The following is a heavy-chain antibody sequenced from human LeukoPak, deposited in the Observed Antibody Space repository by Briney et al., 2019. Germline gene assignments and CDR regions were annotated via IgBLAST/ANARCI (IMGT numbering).Heavy chain of an antibody. Sequence: GGSLRLSCAASGFTFSSYWMSWVRQAPGKGLEWVANINQDGSEKYSVDSVKGRFTISRDNVKNSLYLQMNSLRAEDTAVYYCTRGYSRDGYDVPGDYWGQGTLVTVSS. D-gene: IGHD5-24*01. CDR2: INQDGSEK. V-gene: IGHV3-7*01. CDR3: TRGYSRDGYDVPGDY. CDR1: GFTFSSYW. J-gene: IGHJ4*02.